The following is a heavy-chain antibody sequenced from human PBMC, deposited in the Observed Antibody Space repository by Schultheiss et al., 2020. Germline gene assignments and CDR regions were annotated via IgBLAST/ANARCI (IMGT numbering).Heavy chain of an antibody. J-gene: IGHJ6*03. D-gene: IGHD3-10*01. CDR2: IKSKTDGGTT. V-gene: IGHV3-15*01. CDR1: GFTFSNAW. CDR3: TTGRKLGWFGESGLYYYYYMDV. Sequence: GGSLRLSCAASGFTFSNAWMSWVRQAPGKGLEWVGRIKSKTDGGTTDYAAPVKGRFTISRDDSKNTLYLQMNSLKTEDTAVYYCTTGRKLGWFGESGLYYYYYMDVWGKGTTVTVSS.